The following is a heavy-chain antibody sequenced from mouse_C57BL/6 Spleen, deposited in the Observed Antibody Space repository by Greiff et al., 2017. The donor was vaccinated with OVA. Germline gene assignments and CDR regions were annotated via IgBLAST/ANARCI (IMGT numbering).Heavy chain of an antibody. D-gene: IGHD1-1*01. CDR2: IDPSDSYT. J-gene: IGHJ4*01. CDR3: ARAATVVATRLDYYAMDY. V-gene: IGHV1-50*01. CDR1: GYTFTSYW. Sequence: QVQLQQSGAELVKPGASVKLSCKASGYTFTSYWMQWVKQRPGQGLEWIGEIDPSDSYTNYNQKFKGKATLTVDPSSSTAYMQLSSLTSEDSAVYYCARAATVVATRLDYYAMDYWGQGTSVTVSS.